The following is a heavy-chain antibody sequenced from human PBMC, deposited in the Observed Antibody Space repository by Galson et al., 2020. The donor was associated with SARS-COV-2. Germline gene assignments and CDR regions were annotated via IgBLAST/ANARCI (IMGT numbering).Heavy chain of an antibody. CDR3: VKMGGSEFYFYYYMDV. D-gene: IGHD3-10*01. Sequence: GGSLRLSCAASGFTFSNYAMAWVRQTPGKGLEWVSAVGASGGSTHFADSVKGRFTISRDNSKNTLYLQLNSLRADDTAVYYCVKMGGSEFYFYYYMDVWGRGTTVTISS. V-gene: IGHV3-23*01. CDR2: VGASGGST. J-gene: IGHJ6*03. CDR1: GFTFSNYA.